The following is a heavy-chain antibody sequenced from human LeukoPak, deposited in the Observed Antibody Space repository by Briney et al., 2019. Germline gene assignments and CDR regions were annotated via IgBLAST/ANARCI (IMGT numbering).Heavy chain of an antibody. V-gene: IGHV3-33*08. CDR3: ARQYCSGGDCYFFD. J-gene: IGHJ4*02. CDR1: GFTFSNYA. Sequence: TGGSLRLSCAGSGFTFSNYAMTWVRQAPGKGLEWVALIWYDGNNKYYADSVKGRFTISRDNSKNTLYLQMNSLRAEDTALYYCARQYCSGGDCYFFDWGQGTLVTVSS. CDR2: IWYDGNNK. D-gene: IGHD2-15*01.